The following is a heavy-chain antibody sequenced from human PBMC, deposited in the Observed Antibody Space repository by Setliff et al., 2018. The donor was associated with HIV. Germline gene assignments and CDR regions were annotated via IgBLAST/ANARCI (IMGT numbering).Heavy chain of an antibody. Sequence: GASVKVSCKASGYTFSNYYIHWVRQAPGQGLEWMGIINPSAVTSYGQKFQGRLTVTRDTSTSTVYMDLSSLRSEDTAVYYWVRGGGSSAYPPFEYWGQGTLVTVSS. V-gene: IGHV1-46*01. CDR2: INPSAVT. CDR1: GYTFSNYY. J-gene: IGHJ4*02. CDR3: VRGGGSSAYPPFEY. D-gene: IGHD3-16*01.